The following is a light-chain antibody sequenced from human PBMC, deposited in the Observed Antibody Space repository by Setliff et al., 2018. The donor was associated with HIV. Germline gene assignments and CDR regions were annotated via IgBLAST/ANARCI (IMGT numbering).Light chain of an antibody. CDR2: QAT. Sequence: QPASVSGSPGQSITISCTGTSSDVGRYNLVSWYQQHPGKAPKLTIYQATKRPSGVSNRFSGSQSGYTASLTISGLQAEDEADYYCCSNTGSNTYVFGSGTKVTVL. CDR1: SSDVGRYNL. CDR3: CSNTGSNTYV. J-gene: IGLJ1*01. V-gene: IGLV2-23*01.